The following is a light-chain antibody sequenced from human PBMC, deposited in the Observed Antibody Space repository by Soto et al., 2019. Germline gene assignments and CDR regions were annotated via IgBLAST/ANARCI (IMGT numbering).Light chain of an antibody. J-gene: IGKJ5*01. Sequence: QITQSPVTPSPYVKDRVTTSFRAIQSISIWLAWYQQKPGKAPKLLIYKASNLETGVPSRFSGSGSGTDFTLTISSLQPDDFATYYCQQYDSYPLTFGQGTRLEIK. V-gene: IGKV1-5*03. CDR3: QQYDSYPLT. CDR1: QSISIW. CDR2: KAS.